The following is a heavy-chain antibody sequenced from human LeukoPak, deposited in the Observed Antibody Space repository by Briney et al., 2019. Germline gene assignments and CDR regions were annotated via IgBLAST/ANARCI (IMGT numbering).Heavy chain of an antibody. CDR3: ARDNYDGYRGGVDY. V-gene: IGHV1-2*06. Sequence: ASVKVSCKASGYTFTGYYMHWVRQAPGQGLEWMGRINPNSGGTNYAQKFQGRVTITRDTSISTAYMELSRLRSDDTAVYYCARDNYDGYRGGVDYWGQGTLVTVSS. J-gene: IGHJ4*02. CDR1: GYTFTGYY. CDR2: INPNSGGT. D-gene: IGHD5-24*01.